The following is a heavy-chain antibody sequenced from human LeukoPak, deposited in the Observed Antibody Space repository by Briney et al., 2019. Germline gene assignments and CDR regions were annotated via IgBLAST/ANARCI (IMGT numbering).Heavy chain of an antibody. CDR2: ISSSSSYI. CDR3: ARVTMGYYYMDV. Sequence: GGSLRLSCAASGFTFSSYSMNWVRQAPGRGLEWVSSISSSSSYIYYADSVKGRFTISRDNAKNSLHLQMNSLRAEDTAVYYCARVTMGYYYMDVWGRGTTVTISS. D-gene: IGHD3-10*01. V-gene: IGHV3-21*01. CDR1: GFTFSSYS. J-gene: IGHJ6*03.